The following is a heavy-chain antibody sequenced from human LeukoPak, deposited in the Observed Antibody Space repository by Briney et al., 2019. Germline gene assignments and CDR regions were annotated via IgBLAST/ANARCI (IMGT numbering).Heavy chain of an antibody. CDR3: ARDYYDSSGYYVSPFFDY. V-gene: IGHV3-21*06. Sequence: GGSLRLSCAASGFTFSSYSMNWVRQAPGKGLEWVSSISSSGSYIYYADSVKGRFTISRDNAKNSLYLQMNSLRAEDTAVYCCARDYYDSSGYYVSPFFDYWGQGTLVTVSS. J-gene: IGHJ4*02. CDR2: ISSSGSYI. D-gene: IGHD3-22*01. CDR1: GFTFSSYS.